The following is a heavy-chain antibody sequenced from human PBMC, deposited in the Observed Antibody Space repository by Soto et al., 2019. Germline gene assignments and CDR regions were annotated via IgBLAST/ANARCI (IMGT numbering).Heavy chain of an antibody. CDR2: IWYDGSEK. D-gene: IGHD3-10*01. CDR1: GFSFSNYG. V-gene: IGHV3-33*01. Sequence: GGSLRLSCGASGFSFSNYGMHWVRQAPGKGLEWVAIIWYDGSEKYYADSVKGRFTISRDNSKSTLYLQMNSLRVEDTAIYYCAYGNLSYYFDYWGQGNLGNGSS. CDR3: AYGNLSYYFDY. J-gene: IGHJ4*02.